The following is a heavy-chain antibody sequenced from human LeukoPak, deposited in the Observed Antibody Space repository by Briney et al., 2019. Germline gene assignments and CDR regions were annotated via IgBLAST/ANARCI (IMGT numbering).Heavy chain of an antibody. CDR3: ARGCIAVTGLYYFDY. Sequence: SETLSLTCTVSGGSISSYYWSWIRQPPGKGLEWIGYIYYSGSTNYNPSLKSRVTISVDTSKNQFSLKLSSVTAADTAVYYCARGCIAVTGLYYFDYWGQGTLVTVSS. D-gene: IGHD6-19*01. J-gene: IGHJ4*02. CDR1: GGSISSYY. CDR2: IYYSGST. V-gene: IGHV4-59*12.